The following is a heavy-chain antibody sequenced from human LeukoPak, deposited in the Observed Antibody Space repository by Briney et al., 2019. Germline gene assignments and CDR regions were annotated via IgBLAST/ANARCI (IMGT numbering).Heavy chain of an antibody. J-gene: IGHJ3*02. D-gene: IGHD4-11*01. CDR3: AKDLAAVTTWDAFDI. CDR1: GFTFSSYA. Sequence: GGSLRLSCAASGFTFSSYAMSWVRQAPGKGLEWVSAISDSGGTTYYADSVKGRFTISRDNSKNTLYLQMHSLRAEDSAVYYSAKDLAAVTTWDAFDIWGQGTMVSVSS. V-gene: IGHV3-23*01. CDR2: ISDSGGTT.